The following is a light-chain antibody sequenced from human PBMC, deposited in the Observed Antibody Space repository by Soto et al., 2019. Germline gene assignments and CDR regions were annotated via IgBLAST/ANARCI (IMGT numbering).Light chain of an antibody. J-gene: IGLJ2*01. CDR3: QSYDSSLSAYVV. Sequence: QSVLTQPPSVSGAPGRRVTISCTGSSSNIGAGYDVHWYQQLPGTAPKLLIYGNSNRPSGVPDRFSGSKSGTSASLAITGLQAEDEADYYCQSYDSSLSAYVVFGGGTKVTVL. CDR2: GNS. V-gene: IGLV1-40*01. CDR1: SSNIGAGYD.